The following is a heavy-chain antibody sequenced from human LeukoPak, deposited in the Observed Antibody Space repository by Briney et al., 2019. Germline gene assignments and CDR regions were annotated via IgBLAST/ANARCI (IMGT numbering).Heavy chain of an antibody. Sequence: ASVKVSCKVSGYTLTELSMHWVRQAPGKGLEWMGGFDPEDGETIYAQKFQGRVTMTEDTSTDTAYMELSSPRSEDTAVYYCATWGDGYNSDWYFDLWGRGTLVTVSS. V-gene: IGHV1-24*01. CDR2: FDPEDGET. CDR3: ATWGDGYNSDWYFDL. J-gene: IGHJ2*01. CDR1: GYTLTELS. D-gene: IGHD5-24*01.